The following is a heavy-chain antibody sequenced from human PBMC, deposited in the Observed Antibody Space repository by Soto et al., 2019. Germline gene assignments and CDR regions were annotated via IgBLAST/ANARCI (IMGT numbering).Heavy chain of an antibody. V-gene: IGHV4-59*12. D-gene: IGHD3-22*01. CDR1: GGSIRSYY. J-gene: IGHJ4*02. CDR2: IYYSGST. Sequence: SETLSLTCTVSGGSIRSYYWSWIRQPPGKRLEWIGYIYYSGSTNYNPSLKSRVTISVDTSKNQFSLKLSSVTAADTAVYYCARGGVDYYDSSGYYFSPYYFDYWGQGTLVTVSS. CDR3: ARGGVDYYDSSGYYFSPYYFDY.